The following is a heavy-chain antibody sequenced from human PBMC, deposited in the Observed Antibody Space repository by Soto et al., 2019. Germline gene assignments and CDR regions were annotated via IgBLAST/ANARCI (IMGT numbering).Heavy chain of an antibody. V-gene: IGHV1-69*06. CDR2: TNGNLGTG. D-gene: IGHD4-17*01. Sequence: QVQLVQSWAEVKRPGSSVKVSCKASGGTFSSYPISWVRQAPGQGLEWMGGTNGNLGTGNYAQTFRGRLTITTDISTTTAYMELSSLTSEDTAVYYWARRDSHGYFRYFDNWGQGTLVTVSS. CDR1: GGTFSSYP. J-gene: IGHJ4*02. CDR3: ARRDSHGYFRYFDN.